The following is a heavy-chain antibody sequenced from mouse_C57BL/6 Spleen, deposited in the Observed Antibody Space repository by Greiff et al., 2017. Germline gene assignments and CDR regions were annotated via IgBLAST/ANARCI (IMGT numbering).Heavy chain of an antibody. J-gene: IGHJ4*01. CDR1: YTFTDYYM. CDR3: RYYGTFYAMDY. D-gene: IGHD1-1*01. V-gene: IGHV1-83*01. Sequence: VQLKESGPELVKPGASVKMSCKASGYTFTDYYMHWVKQKPGKGLEWIGEIYPGSGNTYYNEKFKGKATLTADTSSSTAYMQLSSLTSEDSAVYFCARYYGTFYAMDYWCQGTSVTVSS. CDR2: YPGSGNTY.